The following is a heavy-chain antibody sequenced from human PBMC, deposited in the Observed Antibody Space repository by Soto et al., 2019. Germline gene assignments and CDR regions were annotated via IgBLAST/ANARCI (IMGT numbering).Heavy chain of an antibody. CDR1: GFTFSSYG. CDR3: ATEYYYGSGRGMDV. V-gene: IGHV3-33*01. Sequence: QVQLVESGGGVVQPGRSLRLSCAASGFTFSSYGMHWVRQAPGKGLEWVAVIWYDGSNKYYADSVKGRFTISRDNSKNTLYRQMNSRRAEDTAVYYCATEYYYGSGRGMDVWGQGTTVTVSS. D-gene: IGHD3-10*01. CDR2: IWYDGSNK. J-gene: IGHJ6*02.